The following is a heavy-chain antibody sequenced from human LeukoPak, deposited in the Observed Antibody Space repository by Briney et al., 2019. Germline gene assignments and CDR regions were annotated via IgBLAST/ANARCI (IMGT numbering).Heavy chain of an antibody. CDR1: GFTFSSYD. CDR3: AKSNTR. V-gene: IGHV3-23*01. Sequence: GGSLRLSCAASGFTFSSYDMTWIRQAPGKGLEWVSTISESGVSTYYADPVKGRFTISRDNSKNTLYLQMNSLRAEDTAVYYCAKSNTRWGQGTLVTVSS. CDR2: ISESGVST. D-gene: IGHD4-11*01. J-gene: IGHJ4*02.